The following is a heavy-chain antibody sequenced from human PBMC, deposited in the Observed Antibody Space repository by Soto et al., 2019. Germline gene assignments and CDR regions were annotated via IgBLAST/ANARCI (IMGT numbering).Heavy chain of an antibody. CDR1: GFTFSNAW. CDR2: IKSKTDGGTT. V-gene: IGHV3-15*07. J-gene: IGHJ4*02. D-gene: IGHD3-22*01. Sequence: GGSLRLSCAASGFTFSNAWMNWVRQAPGKGLEWVGRIKSKTDGGTTDYAAPVKGRFTISSDDSKNTLYLQMNSLKTEDTAVYYCTATYYYDSSGYPFDYWGQGTLVTVSS. CDR3: TATYYYDSSGYPFDY.